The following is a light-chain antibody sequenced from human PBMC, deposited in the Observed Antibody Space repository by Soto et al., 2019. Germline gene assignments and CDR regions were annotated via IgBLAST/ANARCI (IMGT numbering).Light chain of an antibody. J-gene: IGKJ1*01. Sequence: DIQMTQSPSSLSASVGDRVTITCRASQSISSYLNWYQQKPGKAPKLLIYAASSLQSGVPSRFSGSGSGTDFTLTISSLQPDDFATYYCQQSNRSWTFGQGTKVEIK. V-gene: IGKV1-39*01. CDR3: QQSNRSWT. CDR1: QSISSY. CDR2: AAS.